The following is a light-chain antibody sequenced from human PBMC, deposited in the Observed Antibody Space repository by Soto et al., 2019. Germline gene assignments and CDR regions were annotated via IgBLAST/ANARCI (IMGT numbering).Light chain of an antibody. CDR3: SSYSRSSISYV. V-gene: IGLV2-14*01. CDR2: EVT. J-gene: IGLJ1*01. CDR1: SSDVGGYKY. Sequence: QSAMTQPASVSGSPGQSITISCAGSSSDVGGYKYVSWYQQLPGNAPKLIIFEVTIRPSGVYNRFSGSKSGNTASLTISGLQAEDEADYYCSSYSRSSISYVFGTGTTVTVL.